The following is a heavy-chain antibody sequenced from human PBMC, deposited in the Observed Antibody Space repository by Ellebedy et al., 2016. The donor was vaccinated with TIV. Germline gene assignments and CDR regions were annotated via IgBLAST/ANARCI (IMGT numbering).Heavy chain of an antibody. CDR3: ARALGITMVRGGRFDY. CDR2: ISYDGSNK. Sequence: GESLKISXAASGFTFSSYAMHWVRQAPGKGLEWVAVISYDGSNKYYADSVKGRFTISRDNSKNTLYLQMNSLRAEDTAVYYCARALGITMVRGGRFDYWGQGTLVTVSS. V-gene: IGHV3-30-3*01. J-gene: IGHJ4*02. CDR1: GFTFSSYA. D-gene: IGHD3-10*01.